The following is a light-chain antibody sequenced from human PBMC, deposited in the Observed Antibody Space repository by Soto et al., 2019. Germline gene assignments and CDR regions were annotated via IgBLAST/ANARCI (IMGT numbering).Light chain of an antibody. CDR3: QQYGSSRWT. CDR1: QSVSSSY. CDR2: GAS. J-gene: IGKJ1*01. Sequence: EIVLTQSPGTLPLSPGERVTLSCRASQSVSSSYLAWYQQKPGQAPRLLIYGASSRATGIPDRFSGSGSGTDFTLTISRLEPEDFAVYYCQQYGSSRWTFGQGTKWIS. V-gene: IGKV3-20*01.